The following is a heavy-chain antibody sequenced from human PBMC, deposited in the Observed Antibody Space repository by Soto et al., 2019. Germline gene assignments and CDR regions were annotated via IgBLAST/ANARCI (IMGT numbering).Heavy chain of an antibody. D-gene: IGHD2-2*01. CDR2: ISAYNGNT. V-gene: IGHV1-18*01. Sequence: QVQLVQSGAEVKKPGASVKVSCKASGYTFTSYGISWVRQAPGQGLEWMGWISAYNGNTNYAQKLQGRVTMTTDTSTRTAYMELRSLRSDNTAVYYCARTGQLLSGDYYYYYYMDVWGKGTTVTVSS. CDR3: ARTGQLLSGDYYYYYYMDV. J-gene: IGHJ6*03. CDR1: GYTFTSYG.